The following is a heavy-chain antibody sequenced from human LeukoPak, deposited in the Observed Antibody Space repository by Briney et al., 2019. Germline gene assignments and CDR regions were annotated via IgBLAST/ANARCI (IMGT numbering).Heavy chain of an antibody. CDR1: GFTFSSYG. J-gene: IGHJ6*03. D-gene: IGHD3-10*01. CDR2: ISWDGGST. CDR3: AKDGVATMVRGVIITTPHYMDV. V-gene: IGHV3-43D*03. Sequence: GGSLRLSCAASGFTFSSYGMHWVRQAPGKGLEWVSLISWDGGSTYYADSVKGRFTISRDNSKNSLYLQMNSLRAEDTALYYCAKDGVATMVRGVIITTPHYMDVWGKGTTVTVSS.